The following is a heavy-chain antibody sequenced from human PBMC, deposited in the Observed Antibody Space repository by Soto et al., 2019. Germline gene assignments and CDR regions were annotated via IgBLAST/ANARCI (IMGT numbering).Heavy chain of an antibody. Sequence: PGGPLRLSCAASGFTFSSYGIHWVRKAPGKGLEWVAAISYDGSNKHYADSVEGRFTISRDNSKNTVYLQMNSLRAEDTDLYYWGKLRLVARAYSYESGLFDYWDLETLVTV. CDR1: GFTFSSYG. J-gene: IGHJ4*02. CDR2: ISYDGSNK. D-gene: IGHD3-22*01. V-gene: IGHV3-30*18. CDR3: GKLRLVARAYSYESGLFDY.